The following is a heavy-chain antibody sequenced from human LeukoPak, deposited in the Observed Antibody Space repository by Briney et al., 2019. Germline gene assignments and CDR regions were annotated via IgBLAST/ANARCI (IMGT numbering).Heavy chain of an antibody. J-gene: IGHJ4*02. CDR3: AKDQQLWLIGQAEGVFDY. CDR1: GFTFSSNG. D-gene: IGHD5-18*01. CDR2: ISGSTGGT. V-gene: IGHV3-23*01. Sequence: PGGSLRLSCAASGFTFSSNGMSWVRQAPGKGLEWVSGISGSTGGTYYADSVKGRFTISRDNSKNTLYLQMNSLRAEDTAVYYCAKDQQLWLIGQAEGVFDYWGQGTLVTVSS.